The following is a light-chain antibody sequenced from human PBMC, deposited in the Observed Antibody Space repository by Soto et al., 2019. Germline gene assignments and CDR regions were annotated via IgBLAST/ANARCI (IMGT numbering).Light chain of an antibody. CDR2: AAS. V-gene: IGKV1-27*01. CDR1: HSINSH. Sequence: DIQLTQSPSSLSASEGDTVTITCRASHSINSHLNWYQQKPGKEPNLLIYAASTLHSGVPSRFSGSGSGTEFTLTISSLQAEDVATSYCQKYNSVPFTFGGGTKLEIK. J-gene: IGKJ4*01. CDR3: QKYNSVPFT.